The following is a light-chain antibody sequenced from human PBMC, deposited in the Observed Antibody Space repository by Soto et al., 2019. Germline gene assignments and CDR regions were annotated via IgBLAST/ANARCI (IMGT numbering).Light chain of an antibody. J-gene: IGLJ2*01. V-gene: IGLV1-44*01. CDR3: ATWDTSLNGI. CDR1: SSNIGSNT. CDR2: SND. Sequence: QAVVSQPPSASGTPGQTVTISCSGASSNIGSNTVNWYQQFPGAAPKLLIYSNDQRPSGVPGRFSGSKSGTSASLAISGLQSEDEADYYCATWDTSLNGIFGGGTKLTVL.